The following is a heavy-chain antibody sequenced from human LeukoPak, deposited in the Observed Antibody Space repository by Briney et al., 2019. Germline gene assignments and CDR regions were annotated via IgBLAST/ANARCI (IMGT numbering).Heavy chain of an antibody. Sequence: SETLSLTCAGYGESFSGYYWSWIPQPPGKVLEWIGEINHSGSTKYNPSLKSRVTISVDTSKNQFSLKLSSVTAADTAVYYCARSEAHDAFDIWGQGTMVTVSS. CDR1: GESFSGYY. CDR2: INHSGST. CDR3: ARSEAHDAFDI. V-gene: IGHV4-34*01. J-gene: IGHJ3*02.